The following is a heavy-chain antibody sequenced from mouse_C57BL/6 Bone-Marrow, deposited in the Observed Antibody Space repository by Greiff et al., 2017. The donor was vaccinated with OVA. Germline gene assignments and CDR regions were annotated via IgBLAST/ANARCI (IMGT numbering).Heavy chain of an antibody. CDR1: GYTFTDYY. CDR3: ARCDWDYFDY. V-gene: IGHV1-84*01. J-gene: IGHJ2*01. D-gene: IGHD2-13*01. CDR2: IYPGSGNT. Sequence: VQGVESGPELVKPGASVKISCKASGYTFTDYYINWVKQRPGQGLEWIGWIYPGSGNTKYNEKFKGKATLTVDTASSTAYMQLSSLTSEDSAVYFCARCDWDYFDYWGQGTTLTVSS.